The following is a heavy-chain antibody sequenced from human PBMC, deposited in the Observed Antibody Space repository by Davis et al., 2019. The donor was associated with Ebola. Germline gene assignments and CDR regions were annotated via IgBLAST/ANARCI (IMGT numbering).Heavy chain of an antibody. CDR1: GDSVSGNSGA. CDR3: VRGWGRSGLDV. CDR2: TYYSSKWFN. D-gene: IGHD3-16*01. J-gene: IGHJ6*04. V-gene: IGHV6-1*01. Sequence: HSQTLSLTCAISGDSVSGNSGAWNWIRQSPSRGLEWLGRTYYSSKWFNDYAVSVNGRITINPDTSKNQFSLQLNSVTPENAAVYYCVRGWGRSGLDVWGEGTTVTVSS.